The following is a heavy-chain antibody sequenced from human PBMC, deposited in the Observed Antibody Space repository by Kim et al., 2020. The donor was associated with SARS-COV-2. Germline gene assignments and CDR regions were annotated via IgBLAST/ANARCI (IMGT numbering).Heavy chain of an antibody. Sequence: GGSLRLSCAASGFTFSSHGMHWVRQAPGKGLEWVAVIWYDGSNEYYADSVKGRFTISRDNSKNTVYLQMNSLRAEDTAVYYCARDISARRFDYWGQGTLV. CDR1: GFTFSSHG. CDR2: IWYDGSNE. J-gene: IGHJ4*02. V-gene: IGHV3-33*01. CDR3: ARDISARRFDY.